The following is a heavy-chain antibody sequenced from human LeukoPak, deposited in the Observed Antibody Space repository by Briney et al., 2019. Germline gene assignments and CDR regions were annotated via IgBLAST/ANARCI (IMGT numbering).Heavy chain of an antibody. CDR2: IYTSGST. J-gene: IGHJ6*04. CDR3: ARDLWYDSTHLVDV. D-gene: IGHD3-22*01. CDR1: GGSISSYY. Sequence: SETLSLTCAVSGGSISSYYWSWIRQPAGKGLEWIGRIYTSGSTNYNPSLKSRVTMSVDTSKNQFSLKLSSVTAADTAVYYCARDLWYDSTHLVDVWGKGTTVTVSS. V-gene: IGHV4-4*07.